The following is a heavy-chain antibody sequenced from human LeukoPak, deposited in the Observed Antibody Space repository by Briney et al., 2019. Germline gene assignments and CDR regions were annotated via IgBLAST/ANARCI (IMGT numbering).Heavy chain of an antibody. D-gene: IGHD3-16*01. CDR3: ARYDSRGSASTRFDY. Sequence: PSETLSLTCAVPGYPLGKNYYWGWIRQPPGKGLEWIGRIYGTRSTSYNPSLMNRVTMSVDTSRNHFSLQLTPVTAADTAVYYCARYDSRGSASTRFDYWGQGILVTISS. V-gene: IGHV4-38-2*01. J-gene: IGHJ4*02. CDR1: GYPLGKNYY. CDR2: IYGTRST.